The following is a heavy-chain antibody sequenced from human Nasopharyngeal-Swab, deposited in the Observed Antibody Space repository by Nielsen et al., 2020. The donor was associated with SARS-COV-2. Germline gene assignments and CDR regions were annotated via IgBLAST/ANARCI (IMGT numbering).Heavy chain of an antibody. D-gene: IGHD3-22*01. V-gene: IGHV4-30-4*01. CDR2: IYYSGST. J-gene: IGHJ4*02. Sequence: WIRQPPGKGLAWIGYIYYSGSTYYNPSLKSRVTISVDTSKNQFSLKLSSVTAADTAVYYCARAYRGITMIVGVFEYFDYWGQGTLVTVSS. CDR3: ARAYRGITMIVGVFEYFDY.